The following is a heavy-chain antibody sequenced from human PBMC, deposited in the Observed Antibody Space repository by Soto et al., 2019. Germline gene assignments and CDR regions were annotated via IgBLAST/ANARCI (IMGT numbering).Heavy chain of an antibody. CDR3: ARDPKTSGGQHWAFNYFDS. CDR2: ISYDGTNK. CDR1: GFSFSISP. Sequence: QVQLVESGGCVVQPGRSLRLSCAASGFSFSISPTHWVRQAPGKGPEWVALISYDGTNKFYADSVKGRFTISRDNSKSTLYLQVDSLRPEDAAVYYCARDPKTSGGQHWAFNYFDSWGQGTLVTVSS. V-gene: IGHV3-30-3*01. J-gene: IGHJ4*02. D-gene: IGHD7-27*01.